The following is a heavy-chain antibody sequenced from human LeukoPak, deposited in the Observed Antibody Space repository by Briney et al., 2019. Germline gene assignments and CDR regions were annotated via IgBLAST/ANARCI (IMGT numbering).Heavy chain of an antibody. J-gene: IGHJ4*02. CDR2: IKQDGSEK. CDR1: GFTFSSHW. V-gene: IGHV3-7*04. D-gene: IGHD2-2*01. Sequence: PGGSLRLSCAASGFTFSSHWMTWVRQAPGKGLEWVANIKQDGSEKYYVDSVKGRFTISRDNAKNSLYLQMNSLRAEDTAVYYCARIQRPIVVVPAASFDYWGQGTLVTVSS. CDR3: ARIQRPIVVVPAASFDY.